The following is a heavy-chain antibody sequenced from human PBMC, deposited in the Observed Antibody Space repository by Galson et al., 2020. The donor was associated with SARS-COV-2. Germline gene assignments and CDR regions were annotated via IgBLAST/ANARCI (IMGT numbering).Heavy chain of an antibody. CDR1: GGSFSGYY. CDR3: ARVNQRRIIGFRIRDAFDI. Sequence: SETLSLTCAVYGGSFSGYYWSWIRQPPGKGLEWIGEINHSGSTNYNPSLKSRVTISVDTSKNQFSLKLSSVTAADTAVYYCARVNQRRIIGFRIRDAFDIWGQGTMVTVSS. V-gene: IGHV4-34*01. J-gene: IGHJ3*02. CDR2: INHSGST. D-gene: IGHD3-16*01.